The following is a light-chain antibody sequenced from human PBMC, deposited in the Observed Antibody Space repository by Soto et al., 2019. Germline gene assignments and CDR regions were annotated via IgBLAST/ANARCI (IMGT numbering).Light chain of an antibody. V-gene: IGKV3-20*01. CDR2: GSF. CDR3: QQYGNSLT. J-gene: IGKJ4*01. CDR1: QSVRSSN. Sequence: EIVLTQSPGTLSLSPGERATLSCRASQSVRSSNLAWYQQKPGQAPRLLIYGSFSRATGIPDRFSGSGSGTDFTLTISRLEPEDSAVYYCQQYGNSLTFGGGTKVEIK.